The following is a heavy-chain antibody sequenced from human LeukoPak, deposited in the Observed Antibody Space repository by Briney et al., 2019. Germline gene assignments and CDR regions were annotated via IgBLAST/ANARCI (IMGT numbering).Heavy chain of an antibody. CDR2: ISSSGSTI. V-gene: IGHV3-48*03. Sequence: GGSLRLSCAASGFTFSSYEMNWVRQAPGKGLEWVSYISSSGSTIYYADSVKGRFTISRDNAKNSLYLQMNNLRAEDTAVYYCARVDYGSGSYDYWGQGTLVSDCS. D-gene: IGHD3-10*01. CDR1: GFTFSSYE. J-gene: IGHJ4*02. CDR3: ARVDYGSGSYDY.